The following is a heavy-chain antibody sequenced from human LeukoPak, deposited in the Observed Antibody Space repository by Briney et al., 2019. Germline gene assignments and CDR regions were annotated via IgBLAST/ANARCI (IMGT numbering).Heavy chain of an antibody. Sequence: SETLSLTCAVYGGSFSGYYWSWIRQPPGKGLEWIGEINHSGSTNYNPSLKSRVTISVDTSKNQFSLKLSSVTAADTAVYYCARVAAIGTPKSDIAAAGTYFDYWGQGTLVTVSS. CDR3: ARVAAIGTPKSDIAAAGTYFDY. V-gene: IGHV4-34*01. CDR1: GGSFSGYY. J-gene: IGHJ4*02. D-gene: IGHD6-13*01. CDR2: INHSGST.